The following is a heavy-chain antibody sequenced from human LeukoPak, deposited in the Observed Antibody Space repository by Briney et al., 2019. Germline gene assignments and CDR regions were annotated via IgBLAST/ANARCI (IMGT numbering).Heavy chain of an antibody. CDR1: GFSVSSNY. CDR3: ARDRPRAV. Sequence: SGGSLRLSCAASGFSVSSNYMSWVRQAPGKGLEWVSVIYSGGTTYYADSVKGRFTISRDDSKDTLYLQMNSLGAEDTAVYYCARDRPRAVWGQGTTVTVSS. J-gene: IGHJ6*02. CDR2: IYSGGTT. V-gene: IGHV3-53*01.